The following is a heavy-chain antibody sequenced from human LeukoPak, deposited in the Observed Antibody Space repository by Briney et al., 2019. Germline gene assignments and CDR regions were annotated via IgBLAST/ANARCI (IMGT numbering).Heavy chain of an antibody. CDR3: ARGPYGDYNLDY. CDR1: GGTFSSYA. CDR2: IIPIFGTA. V-gene: IGHV1-69*05. J-gene: IGHJ4*02. D-gene: IGHD4-17*01. Sequence: GASVKVSCKASGGTFSSYAISWVRQAPGQGLEWMGGIIPIFGTANYAQKFQGRVKITTDESTSTAYMELSSLRSEATAVYYCARGPYGDYNLDYWGQGTLVTVSS.